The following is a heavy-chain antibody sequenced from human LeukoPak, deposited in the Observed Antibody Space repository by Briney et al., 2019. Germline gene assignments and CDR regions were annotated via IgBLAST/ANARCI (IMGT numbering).Heavy chain of an antibody. CDR1: GFTFSSFG. J-gene: IGHJ4*02. CDR3: AKDPHEYSSSSPTFDY. Sequence: GGSLRLSCAASGFTFSSFGMHWVRQAPGRGLQWVAFIRYDGSNKYYADSVKGRFTISRDSSKNTLYLQMDSLRPEDTAVYYCAKDPHEYSSSSPTFDYWGQGTLVTVSS. V-gene: IGHV3-30*02. D-gene: IGHD6-6*01. CDR2: IRYDGSNK.